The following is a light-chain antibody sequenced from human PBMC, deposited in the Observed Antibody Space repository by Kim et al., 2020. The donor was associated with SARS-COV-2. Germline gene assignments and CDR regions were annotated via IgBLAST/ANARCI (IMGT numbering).Light chain of an antibody. V-gene: IGLV2-14*03. CDR3: TSYRNSGYV. J-gene: IGLJ1*01. CDR1: SSDVGGYNY. Sequence: QSALTQPASVSGSQGQSITISCTGTSSDVGGYNYVSWYQQSSGKAPKLMIYDVFKRPSGVPNRFSGSKSGNTASLTISGLQAEDEADYYCTSYRNSGYVFGTGTKVTVL. CDR2: DVF.